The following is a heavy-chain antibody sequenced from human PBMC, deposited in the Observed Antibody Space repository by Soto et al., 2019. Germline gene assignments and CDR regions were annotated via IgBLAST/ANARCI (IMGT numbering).Heavy chain of an antibody. CDR3: GCIAAAGATIREPGYFDY. CDR1: GGTFSSYA. D-gene: IGHD6-13*01. CDR2: IIPIFGTA. J-gene: IGHJ4*02. V-gene: IGHV1-69*05. Sequence: SVKVSCKASGGTFSSYAISWVRQAPGQGLEWMGGIIPIFGTANYAQKFQGRVTMTRDTSISTAYMELSRLRSDDTAVYYCGCIAAAGATIREPGYFDYWGQGTLVTVSS.